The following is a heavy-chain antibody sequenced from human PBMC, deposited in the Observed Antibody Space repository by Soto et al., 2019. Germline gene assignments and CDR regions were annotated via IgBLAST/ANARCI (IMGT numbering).Heavy chain of an antibody. CDR3: ARVGFLIAARPYYFDY. J-gene: IGHJ4*02. V-gene: IGHV1-18*01. CDR2: ISAYNGNT. D-gene: IGHD6-6*01. Sequence: ASVNXSCKASGYTFTSYGISWVRQAPGQGLEWMGWISAYNGNTNYAQKLQGRVTMTTDTSTSTAYMELRSLRSDDTAVYYCARVGFLIAARPYYFDYWGQGTLVTVSS. CDR1: GYTFTSYG.